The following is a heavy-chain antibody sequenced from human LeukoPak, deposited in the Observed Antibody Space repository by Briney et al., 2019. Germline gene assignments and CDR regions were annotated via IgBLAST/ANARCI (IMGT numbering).Heavy chain of an antibody. CDR1: GFTFRSYG. D-gene: IGHD3-10*01. CDR3: AKGRGLSMVRGVISSQVVDYFDY. V-gene: IGHV3-33*06. Sequence: GGSLRLSCAASGFTFRSYGMHWVRQAPGKGLEWVAVIWHDGSNKYYADSVKGRFTIPRDNSKNTLYLQMNSLTAEDTAVYYCAKGRGLSMVRGVISSQVVDYFDYWGQGTLVTVSS. CDR2: IWHDGSNK. J-gene: IGHJ4*02.